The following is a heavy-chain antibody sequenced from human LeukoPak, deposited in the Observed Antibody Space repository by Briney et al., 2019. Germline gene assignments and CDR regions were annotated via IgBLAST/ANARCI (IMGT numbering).Heavy chain of an antibody. CDR3: ARERAGTGTET. V-gene: IGHV4-34*01. J-gene: IGHJ5*02. CDR1: GGSFSGYY. D-gene: IGHD6-13*01. CDR2: IYYSGST. Sequence: SETLSLTCAVYGGSFSGYYWSWIRQPPGKGLEWIGSIYYSGSTYYNPSLKSRVTISVDTSKNQFSLKLSSVTAADTALYYCARERAGTGTETWGQGTLVTVSS.